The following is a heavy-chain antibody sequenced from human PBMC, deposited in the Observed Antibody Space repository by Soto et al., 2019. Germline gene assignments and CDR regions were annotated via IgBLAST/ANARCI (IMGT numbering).Heavy chain of an antibody. CDR3: ARHRWDCSSTSCPYYYYYYMDV. Sequence: GESLKISCKGSGYSFTSYWIGWVRQMPGKGLEWMGIIYPGDSDTRYSPSFQGQVTISADKSISTAYLQWSSLKASDTAMYYCARHRWDCSSTSCPYYYYYYMDVWGKGTTVTVSS. D-gene: IGHD2-2*01. J-gene: IGHJ6*03. V-gene: IGHV5-51*01. CDR2: IYPGDSDT. CDR1: GYSFTSYW.